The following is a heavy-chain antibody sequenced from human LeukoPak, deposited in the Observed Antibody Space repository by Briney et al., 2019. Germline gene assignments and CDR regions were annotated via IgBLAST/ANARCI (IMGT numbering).Heavy chain of an antibody. CDR2: IYSRGST. D-gene: IGHD5-18*01. Sequence: PPETLSLTCTVSGGSISSYYWSWIRQPAGKGLEWIGRIYSRGSTNYNPSLKSRVIMSGDTSKNKFSLKLSSVTAEDTAVYYCARVVTAISGSREYYMDVWGKGTTVTVSS. V-gene: IGHV4-4*07. CDR3: ARVVTAISGSREYYMDV. CDR1: GGSISSYY. J-gene: IGHJ6*03.